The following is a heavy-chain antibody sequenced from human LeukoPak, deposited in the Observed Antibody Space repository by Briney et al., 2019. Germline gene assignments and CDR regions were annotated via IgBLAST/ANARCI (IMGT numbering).Heavy chain of an antibody. D-gene: IGHD4-17*01. Sequence: ASVKVSCTASGYTFTSYYMHWVRQAPGQGLEWMGIINPSGGSTSYAQKFQCRVTMTRETSTSTVYMELSCLRSEDTAVYYCARDRAVTNYLDYWGQGTLVTVSS. J-gene: IGHJ4*02. CDR1: GYTFTSYY. CDR3: ARDRAVTNYLDY. V-gene: IGHV1-46*01. CDR2: INPSGGST.